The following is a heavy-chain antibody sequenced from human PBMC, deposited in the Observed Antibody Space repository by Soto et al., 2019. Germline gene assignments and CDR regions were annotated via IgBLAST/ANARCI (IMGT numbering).Heavy chain of an antibody. CDR1: GGSISSYY. J-gene: IGHJ5*02. CDR2: IYYSGST. Sequence: PSETLSLTCTVSGGSISSYYWSWIRQPPGKGLEWIGYIYYSGSTNYNPSLKSRVTISVDTSKNQFSLKLSSVTAADTAVYYCARDRMEWLFSWFDPWGQGTLVTVSS. D-gene: IGHD3-3*01. CDR3: ARDRMEWLFSWFDP. V-gene: IGHV4-59*01.